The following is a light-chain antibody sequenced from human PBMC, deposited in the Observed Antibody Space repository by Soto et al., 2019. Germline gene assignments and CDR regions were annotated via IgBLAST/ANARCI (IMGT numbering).Light chain of an antibody. CDR2: EVS. CDR1: SSDVGGYKY. V-gene: IGLV2-14*01. CDR3: SSKSSGSTPML. Sequence: QSVLTQPASLSGSPGQSITISCTGTSSDVGGYKYVSWYQHHPGEAPKLIIYEVSNRPSGVSNRCSGSKSGNTASLTISGLQAEDESHYYCSSKSSGSTPMLFGGGTKLTVL. J-gene: IGLJ2*01.